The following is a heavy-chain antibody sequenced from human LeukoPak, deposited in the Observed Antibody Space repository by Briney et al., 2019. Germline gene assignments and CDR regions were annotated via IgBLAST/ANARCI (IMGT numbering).Heavy chain of an antibody. V-gene: IGHV4-61*02. J-gene: IGHJ4*02. CDR3: ARVQIAAAGTVDY. Sequence: TLSLTCTVSGGSISSSSYYWSWIRQPAGKGLEWIGRIYTSGSTNYNPSLKSRVTMSVDTSKNQFSLKLSSVTPEDTAVYYCARVQIAAAGTVDYWGQGTLVTVSS. CDR1: GGSISSSSYY. CDR2: IYTSGST. D-gene: IGHD6-13*01.